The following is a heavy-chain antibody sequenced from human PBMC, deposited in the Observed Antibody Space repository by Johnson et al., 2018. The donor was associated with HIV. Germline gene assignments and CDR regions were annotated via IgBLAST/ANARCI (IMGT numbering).Heavy chain of an antibody. Sequence: QVQLVESGGGVVQPGRSLRLSCAASGFTFSSYAMHWVRQAPGKGLEWVAVISYDGSNKYYADSVKGQFTISRDNSKNTLYLQMNSLRAEDTAVYYCAWDYYDSSGAFDIWGQGTMVTVSS. J-gene: IGHJ3*02. CDR2: ISYDGSNK. CDR1: GFTFSSYA. CDR3: AWDYYDSSGAFDI. V-gene: IGHV3-30-3*01. D-gene: IGHD3-22*01.